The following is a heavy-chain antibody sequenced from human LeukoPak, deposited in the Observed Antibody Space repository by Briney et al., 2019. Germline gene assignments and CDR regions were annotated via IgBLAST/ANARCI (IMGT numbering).Heavy chain of an antibody. V-gene: IGHV3-48*01. J-gene: IGHJ4*02. CDR2: ISSSSSTI. CDR1: GFIFSSYI. CDR3: ARERLRGYNYGLDY. Sequence: PGGSLRLSCAASGFIFSSYIMNWVRQAPGKGLEWVSYISSSSSTIYYADSVKGRFTISRDNVRNSPYLQMNSLRAEDTAVYYCARERLRGYNYGLDYWGQGTLVTVSS. D-gene: IGHD5-18*01.